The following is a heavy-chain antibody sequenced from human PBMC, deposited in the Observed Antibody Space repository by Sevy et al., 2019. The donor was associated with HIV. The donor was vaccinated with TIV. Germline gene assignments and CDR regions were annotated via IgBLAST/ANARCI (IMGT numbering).Heavy chain of an antibody. D-gene: IGHD3-22*01. J-gene: IGHJ4*02. CDR3: AREPYFFDKSGYFWDY. CDR1: GVSVTSDSYY. CDR2: VYHTGST. V-gene: IGHV4-61*01. Sequence: SETLSLTCAVSGVSVTSDSYYWSWIRQPPGKGLEWSGYVYHTGSTNYSPSFKSRVTISIDTSKNQFSLRLFSVAAADTAMYYCAREPYFFDKSGYFWDYWGQGILVTVSS.